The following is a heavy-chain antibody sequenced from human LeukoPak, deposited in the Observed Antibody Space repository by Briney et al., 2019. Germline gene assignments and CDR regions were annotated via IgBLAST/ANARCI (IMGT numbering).Heavy chain of an antibody. CDR2: IIPIFGTA. D-gene: IGHD3-3*01. CDR3: ARASGAHYDFWSGSYYMGV. Sequence: SVRVSCKASGGTFSSYAISWVRQAPGQGLEWMGGIIPIFGTANYAQKFQGRVTITADESTSTAYMELSSLRSEDTAVYYCARASGAHYDFWSGSYYMGVWGKGTTVTVSS. CDR1: GGTFSSYA. V-gene: IGHV1-69*01. J-gene: IGHJ6*03.